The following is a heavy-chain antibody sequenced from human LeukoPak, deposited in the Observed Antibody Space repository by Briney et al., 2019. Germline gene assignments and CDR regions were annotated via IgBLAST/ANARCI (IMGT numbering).Heavy chain of an antibody. CDR3: ARWGMATTY. V-gene: IGHV4-39*01. Sequence: SETLSLTCTVSGGSISSSSYYWGWIRQPPGQGLEWIGSIYYSGSTYYNPSLKSRVTISVDTSKNQFSLKLSSVTAADTAVYYCARWGMATTYWGQGTLVTVSS. CDR2: IYYSGST. CDR1: GGSISSSSYY. D-gene: IGHD5-24*01. J-gene: IGHJ4*02.